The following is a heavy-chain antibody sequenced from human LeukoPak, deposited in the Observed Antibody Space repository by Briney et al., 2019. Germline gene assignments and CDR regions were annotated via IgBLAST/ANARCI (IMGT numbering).Heavy chain of an antibody. V-gene: IGHV3-30*02. CDR3: ALLGVGDFDY. CDR1: GFTFSSYG. Sequence: GGSLRLSCAASGFTFSSYGMHWVRQAPGKGREWVAFIGYDGSDKYYADSVKGRFTISRDNSKNTLYLQMNSLRVEDTAVYYCALLGVGDFDYWGQGTLITVSS. CDR2: IGYDGSDK. D-gene: IGHD3-10*01. J-gene: IGHJ4*02.